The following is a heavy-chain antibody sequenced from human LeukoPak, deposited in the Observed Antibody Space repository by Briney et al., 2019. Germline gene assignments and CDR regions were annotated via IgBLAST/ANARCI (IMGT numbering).Heavy chain of an antibody. CDR3: ARVFTGGNQIYWGGGSCPFEDY. V-gene: IGHV3-21*01. J-gene: IGHJ4*02. Sequence: GALRPSCAASGFPFSSYSMNWVPQAPGKGLEWVSSISSSSSYIYYADSVKGRFTISRNNAKNSLYLQMNRLSAEATAVYYCARVFTGGNQIYWGGGSCPFEDYWGQGTLVTVSS. CDR2: ISSSSSYI. CDR1: GFPFSSYS. D-gene: IGHD2-15*01.